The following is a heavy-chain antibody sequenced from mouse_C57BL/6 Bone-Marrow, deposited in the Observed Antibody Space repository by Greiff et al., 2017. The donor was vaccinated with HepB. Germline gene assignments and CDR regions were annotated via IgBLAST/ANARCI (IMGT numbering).Heavy chain of an antibody. CDR3: ARWGLPAWFAY. Sequence: EVQLQQSGPVLVKPGASVKMSCKASGYTFTDYYMNWVKQSHGKSLEWIGVIDPYNGGTSYNQKFKGKATLTVDKSSSTAYMELNSLTSEDSAVYYCARWGLPAWFAYWGQGTLVTVSA. D-gene: IGHD2-4*01. CDR1: GYTFTDYY. V-gene: IGHV1-19*01. J-gene: IGHJ3*01. CDR2: IDPYNGGT.